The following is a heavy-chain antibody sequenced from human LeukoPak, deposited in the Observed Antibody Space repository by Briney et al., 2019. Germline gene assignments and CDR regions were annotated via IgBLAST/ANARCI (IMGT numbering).Heavy chain of an antibody. D-gene: IGHD3-9*01. CDR2: ISGSGGST. Sequence: PGWSLRLSCAASGFTFSSYAMSWVRQAPGKGLEWVSAISGSGGSTYYADSVKGGFTISRDNSKNTLYLQMNSLRAKDTAVYYCAKDPILRYFDWLPDYWGQGTLVTVSS. CDR1: GFTFSSYA. CDR3: AKDPILRYFDWLPDY. J-gene: IGHJ4*02. V-gene: IGHV3-23*01.